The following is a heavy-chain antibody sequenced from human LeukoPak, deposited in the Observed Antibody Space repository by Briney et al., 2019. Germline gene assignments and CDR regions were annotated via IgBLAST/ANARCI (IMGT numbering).Heavy chain of an antibody. D-gene: IGHD3-9*01. CDR3: ARCRLQAYYDILTGYHTGDAFDI. V-gene: IGHV5-51*01. J-gene: IGHJ3*02. CDR1: GYSFTSYW. Sequence: GESLKISCKGSGYSFTSYWIGWVRQMPGKGLEWMGIIYPGDSDTRYSPSFQGQVTISADKSISTAYLQWSSLKASDTAMYYCARCRLQAYYDILTGYHTGDAFDIWGQGTMVTVSS. CDR2: IYPGDSDT.